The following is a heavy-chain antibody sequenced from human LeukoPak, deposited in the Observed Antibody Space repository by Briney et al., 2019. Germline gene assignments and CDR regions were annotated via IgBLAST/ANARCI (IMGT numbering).Heavy chain of an antibody. J-gene: IGHJ6*04. D-gene: IGHD3-10*02. CDR1: GFSFSNYA. CDR2: IGGSIGNT. CDR3: AELGITVIGGV. V-gene: IGHV3-23*01. Sequence: GGSLRLSCAASGFSFSNYAMSWVRQGPGKGLEWVSAIGGSIGNTFYTDSVKGRFTISRDNAKNSLYLQMNSLRAEDAAVYYCAELGITVIGGVWGKGTTVTISS.